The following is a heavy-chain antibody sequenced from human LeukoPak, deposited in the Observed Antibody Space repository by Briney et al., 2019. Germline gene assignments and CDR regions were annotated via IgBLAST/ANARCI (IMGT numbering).Heavy chain of an antibody. CDR1: GYTFTGYY. CDR3: ARDQVDGYNSRYSRPQARNFDY. Sequence: ASVNVSCKASGYTFTGYYMHWVRQAPGQGLEWMGRINPNSGGTNYAQKFQGRVTMTRDTSISTAYMELSSLRSEDTAVYYCARDQVDGYNSRYSRPQARNFDYWGQGTLVTVSS. CDR2: INPNSGGT. V-gene: IGHV1-2*06. J-gene: IGHJ4*02. D-gene: IGHD5-24*01.